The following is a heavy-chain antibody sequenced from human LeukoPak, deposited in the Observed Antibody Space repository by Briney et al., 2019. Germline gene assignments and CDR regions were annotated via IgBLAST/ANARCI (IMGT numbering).Heavy chain of an antibody. CDR1: GGTFSSYT. Sequence: SVKVSWKASGGTFSSYTISWVRQAPGQGLEWMGRIIPILGIANYAQKFQGRVTITADKSTSTAYMELSSLRSEDTAVYYCARVKGVGWYFNYWGQGTLVTVSS. D-gene: IGHD2-8*01. J-gene: IGHJ4*02. CDR2: IIPILGIA. V-gene: IGHV1-69*02. CDR3: ARVKGVGWYFNY.